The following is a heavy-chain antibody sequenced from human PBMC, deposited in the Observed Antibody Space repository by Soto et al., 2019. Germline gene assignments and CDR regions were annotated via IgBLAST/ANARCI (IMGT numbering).Heavy chain of an antibody. CDR2: IYYYGNT. CDR1: GGSISSFY. CDR3: ARDPRIYSDPYYFDY. D-gene: IGHD4-17*01. J-gene: IGHJ4*02. V-gene: IGHV4-59*01. Sequence: SETLSLTCTVSGGSISSFYWSWIRQPPGKGLEWIGYIYYYGNTNYNPSLKSRVTISVDTSKNQFSLKLSSVTAADTAVYYCARDPRIYSDPYYFDYWGQGTLVTVSS.